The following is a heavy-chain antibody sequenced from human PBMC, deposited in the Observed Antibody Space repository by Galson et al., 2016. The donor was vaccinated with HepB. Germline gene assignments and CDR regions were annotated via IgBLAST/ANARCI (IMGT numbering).Heavy chain of an antibody. Sequence: LSLSCAVSGLTFSTSWMHWVRQAPGEGLVLVSRMSGDGGVTDYADSVKGRFTISRDNAKNTLYLQMNSLRAEDTALYYCARHIGGRGYFDFWGQGALVTVSS. D-gene: IGHD2-21*01. CDR1: GLTFSTSW. CDR2: MSGDGGVT. J-gene: IGHJ4*02. CDR3: ARHIGGRGYFDF. V-gene: IGHV3-74*01.